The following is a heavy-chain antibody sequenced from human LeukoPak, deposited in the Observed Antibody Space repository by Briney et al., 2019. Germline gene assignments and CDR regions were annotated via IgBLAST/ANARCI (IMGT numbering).Heavy chain of an antibody. J-gene: IGHJ4*02. V-gene: IGHV3-30-3*01. CDR2: ISYDGSNK. CDR3: ARETVLRFLEWLLRDY. D-gene: IGHD3-3*01. CDR1: GFTFSSYA. Sequence: GGSLRLSCAASGFTFSSYAMHWVRQAPGKGLEWVAVISYDGSNKYYADSVKGRFTISRDNSKNTLYLQMNSLRAEDTAVYYCARETVLRFLEWLLRDYWGQGTLVTVSS.